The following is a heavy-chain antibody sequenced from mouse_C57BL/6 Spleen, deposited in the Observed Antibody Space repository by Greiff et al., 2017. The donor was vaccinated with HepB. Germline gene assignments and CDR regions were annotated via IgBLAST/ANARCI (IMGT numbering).Heavy chain of an antibody. V-gene: IGHV1-82*01. Sequence: VKLVESGPELVKPGASVKISCKASGYAFSSSWMNWVKQRPGTGLAWIGRIYPGDVDTNYNGKVKGKATLTADKSSSTAYMQLSSLTSEDSAVYFCARGTTVGATLDFDYWGQGTTLTVSS. D-gene: IGHD1-1*01. CDR2: IYPGDVDT. CDR3: ARGTTVGATLDFDY. CDR1: GYAFSSSW. J-gene: IGHJ2*01.